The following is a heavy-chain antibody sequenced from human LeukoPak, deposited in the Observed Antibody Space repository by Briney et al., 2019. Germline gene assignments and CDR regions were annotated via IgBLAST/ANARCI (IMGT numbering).Heavy chain of an antibody. CDR3: AKWAVSGRGFDY. D-gene: IGHD6-19*01. CDR1: GFTFSSYA. CDR2: ITGNGGST. Sequence: GGSLRLSCAASGFTFSSYAMSWVRQAPGKGLEWVSDITGNGGSTHYADSVKGRFTISRDNSKNTLYLQMNSLRAEDTAVYYCAKWAVSGRGFDYWGQGTLVTVSS. V-gene: IGHV3-23*01. J-gene: IGHJ4*02.